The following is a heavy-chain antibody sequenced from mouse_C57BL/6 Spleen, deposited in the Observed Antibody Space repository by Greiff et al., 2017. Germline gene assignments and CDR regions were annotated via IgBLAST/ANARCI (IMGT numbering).Heavy chain of an antibody. CDR3: ARNGLSNWLDY. CDR1: GYTFTSYW. D-gene: IGHD4-1*01. Sequence: VQLQQSGAELVRPGTSVKLSCKASGYTFTSYWMHWVKQRPGQGLEWIGVIDPSDSYTNYNQKFKGKATLTVDTSSSTAYMQLSSLTSEDSAVYYCARNGLSNWLDYWGQGTTRTVSS. J-gene: IGHJ2*01. CDR2: IDPSDSYT. V-gene: IGHV1-59*01.